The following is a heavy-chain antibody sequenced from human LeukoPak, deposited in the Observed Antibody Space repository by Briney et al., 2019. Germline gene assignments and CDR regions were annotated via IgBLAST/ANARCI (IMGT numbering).Heavy chain of an antibody. Sequence: SVKVSCTASGGXFSSYAISWVRQAPGQGLEWMGGIIPIFGTADYAQKFQGRVTITADESTSTAYMELSSLRSEDTAVYYCARIAAAGTGDYWGQGTLVTVSS. V-gene: IGHV1-69*13. CDR2: IIPIFGTA. CDR1: GGXFSSYA. D-gene: IGHD6-13*01. J-gene: IGHJ4*02. CDR3: ARIAAAGTGDY.